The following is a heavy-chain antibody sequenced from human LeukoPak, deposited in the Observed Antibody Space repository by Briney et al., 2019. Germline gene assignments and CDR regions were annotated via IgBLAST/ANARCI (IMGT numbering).Heavy chain of an antibody. D-gene: IGHD2-2*01. CDR1: GFTFSSYE. V-gene: IGHV3-48*03. CDR2: ISSSGSTI. Sequence: PGGSLRLSCAASGFTFSSYEMNWVRQAPGKGLEWVSYISSSGSTIYYADSVKGRFTISRDNAKNSLYLQMNSLRAEDTAVYYCASKFCSSTSCRDYWGQGTLVTAYS. CDR3: ASKFCSSTSCRDY. J-gene: IGHJ4*02.